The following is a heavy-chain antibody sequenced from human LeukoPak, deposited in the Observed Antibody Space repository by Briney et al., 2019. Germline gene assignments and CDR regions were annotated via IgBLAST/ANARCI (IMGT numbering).Heavy chain of an antibody. CDR3: ARDKVTY. CDR1: GIAFSSYW. J-gene: IGHJ4*02. Sequence: GGSLRLSCAASGIAFSSYWMHWVRQTPGKGLEWVAHINQDGSEKYYVDSVKGRFTISRDNAKNSLYLQMNSLRAEDTAVYYCARDKVTYWGQGTLVTVSS. V-gene: IGHV3-7*01. CDR2: INQDGSEK.